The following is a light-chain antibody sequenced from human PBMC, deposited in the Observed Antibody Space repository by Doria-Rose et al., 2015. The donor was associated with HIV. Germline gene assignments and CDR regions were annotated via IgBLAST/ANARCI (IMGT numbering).Light chain of an antibody. V-gene: IGKV3-20*01. Sequence: TQSPGTLSLSPGERATLSCRASQSFSSPYLAWYQQKPGQAPSLLIYDGSTRATGIPVRFSASGSGTDFTLTINRLEPEDFALYYCHQYGTSWTFGQGTKVEI. CDR2: DGS. CDR3: HQYGTSWT. J-gene: IGKJ1*01. CDR1: QSFSSPY.